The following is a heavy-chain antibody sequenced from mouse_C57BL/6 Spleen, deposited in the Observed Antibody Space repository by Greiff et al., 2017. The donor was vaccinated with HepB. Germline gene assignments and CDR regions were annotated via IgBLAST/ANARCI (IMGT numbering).Heavy chain of an antibody. CDR3: ARSRESNYVFAD. V-gene: IGHV1-69*01. J-gene: IGHJ3*01. D-gene: IGHD2-5*01. CDR2: IDPSDSYT. CDR1: GYTFTSYW. Sequence: QVQLQQPGAELVMPGASVKLSCKASGYTFTSYWMHWVKQRPGQGLEWIGEIDPSDSYTNYNQKFKGKSTLTVDKSSSTAYMQLSSLTSEDSAVYYCARSRESNYVFADWGQGTLVTVSA.